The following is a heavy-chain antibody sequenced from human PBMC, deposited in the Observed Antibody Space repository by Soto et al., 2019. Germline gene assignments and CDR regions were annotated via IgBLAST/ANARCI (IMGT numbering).Heavy chain of an antibody. CDR3: ARDTVGISSPGVY. V-gene: IGHV4-4*07. CDR1: GGSINGYY. D-gene: IGHD4-17*01. CDR2: IYTSGTT. Sequence: QVQLQESGPGLVKPSETLSLTCTVSGGSINGYYWTWIRQPAGKGLEWIGRIYTSGTTSYKPSLKSRVTMSIDTSKNPFSLRLTSVTAADTAVYYCARDTVGISSPGVYWGRGTLVTVSS. J-gene: IGHJ4*02.